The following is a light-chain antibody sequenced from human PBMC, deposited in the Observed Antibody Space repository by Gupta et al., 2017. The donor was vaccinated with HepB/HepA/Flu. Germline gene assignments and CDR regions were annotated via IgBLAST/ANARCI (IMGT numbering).Light chain of an antibody. J-gene: IGLJ2*01. V-gene: IGLV3-21*04. Sequence: SYVLTQPPSVSVAPEKTARITCGGNNIGSKSVHWYQQKPGQAPVLVIYYDNDRPSGIPERFSGSNSGNTATLTISRVEAGDEADYYCQVWDSSSDHVVFGGGTKLTGL. CDR2: YDN. CDR3: QVWDSSSDHVV. CDR1: NIGSKS.